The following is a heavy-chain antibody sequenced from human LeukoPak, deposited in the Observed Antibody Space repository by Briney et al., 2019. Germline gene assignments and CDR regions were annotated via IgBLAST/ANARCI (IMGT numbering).Heavy chain of an antibody. Sequence: GRSLRLSCAASGFTFDDYAMHWVRQAPGKGLEWVSGISWNSGSIGYADSVKGRFTISRDNAKNSLYLQMISLRAVDMALYYCAKAACSSTSCYRGFDFWGQGTLVTVSS. CDR2: ISWNSGSI. J-gene: IGHJ4*02. CDR3: AKAACSSTSCYRGFDF. D-gene: IGHD2-2*02. CDR1: GFTFDDYA. V-gene: IGHV3-9*03.